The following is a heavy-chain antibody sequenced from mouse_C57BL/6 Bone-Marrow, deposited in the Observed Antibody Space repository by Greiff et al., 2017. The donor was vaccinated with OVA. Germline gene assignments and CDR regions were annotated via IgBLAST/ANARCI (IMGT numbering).Heavy chain of an antibody. Sequence: VQLQQSGSELRSPGSSVKLSCKDFDSEVFPIAYMSWVRQKPGHGFEWIGGILPSIGRTIYGEKFEDKATLDADTLSNTAYLELNSLTSEDSAIYYCARKSYYDYDGWYFDVWGTGTTVTVSS. V-gene: IGHV15-2*01. J-gene: IGHJ1*03. D-gene: IGHD2-4*01. CDR1: DSEVFPIAY. CDR2: ILPSIGRT. CDR3: ARKSYYDYDGWYFDV.